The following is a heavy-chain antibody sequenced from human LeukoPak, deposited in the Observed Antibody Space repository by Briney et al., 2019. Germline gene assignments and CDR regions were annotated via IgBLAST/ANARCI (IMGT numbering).Heavy chain of an antibody. Sequence: PGGSLRLSCAASGFTFSSYDMNWVRQAPGKGLEWVSSISGSSSYISYADSVKGRFTISRDNANNSLYLQMNSLRAEDTAVYYCASGGPDYWGQGTLVTVSS. D-gene: IGHD2-15*01. CDR2: ISGSSSYI. CDR3: ASGGPDY. V-gene: IGHV3-21*01. J-gene: IGHJ4*02. CDR1: GFTFSSYD.